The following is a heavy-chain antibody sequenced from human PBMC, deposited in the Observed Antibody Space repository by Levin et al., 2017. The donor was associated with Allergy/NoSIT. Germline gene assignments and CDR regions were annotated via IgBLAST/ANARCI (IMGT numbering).Heavy chain of an antibody. Sequence: LSLTCAASGFPFSTHWMHWVRQAPGKGLVWVSCINTDGSSTPYADSVKGRFTVSRDNARNTLYLQMSSLRAEDTAVYYCARGLVAATGFGDIWGQGSLVTVSS. J-gene: IGHJ4*02. V-gene: IGHV3-74*01. CDR1: GFPFSTHW. CDR2: INTDGSST. D-gene: IGHD6-13*01. CDR3: ARGLVAATGFGDI.